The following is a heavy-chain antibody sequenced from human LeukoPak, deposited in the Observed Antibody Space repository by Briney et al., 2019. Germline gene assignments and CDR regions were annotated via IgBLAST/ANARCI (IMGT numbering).Heavy chain of an antibody. Sequence: GGSLRLSCAASEFSVGSNYMTWVRQAPGKGLEWVSLIYSGGSTYYADSVKGRFIISRDNAKNSLYLQMNSLRAEDTAIYYCAREGWRDGYNFFDYWGQGTLVTVSS. D-gene: IGHD5-24*01. J-gene: IGHJ4*02. V-gene: IGHV3-66*01. CDR3: AREGWRDGYNFFDY. CDR1: EFSVGSNY. CDR2: IYSGGST.